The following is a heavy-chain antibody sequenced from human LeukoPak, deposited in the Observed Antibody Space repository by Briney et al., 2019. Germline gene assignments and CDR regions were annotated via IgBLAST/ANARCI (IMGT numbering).Heavy chain of an antibody. CDR1: GDSITSGGHY. D-gene: IGHD6-6*01. V-gene: IGHV4-61*02. Sequence: SETLSLTCTVSGDSITSGGHYWSWIRQPAGKGLEWIGRIYISGTTNYNPSLKNRVIISADTSKNQLSLKLTSVTAADTAVYYCARVSQSIAARNSKLGAFDIWGQGTMVTVSS. J-gene: IGHJ3*02. CDR3: ARVSQSIAARNSKLGAFDI. CDR2: IYISGTT.